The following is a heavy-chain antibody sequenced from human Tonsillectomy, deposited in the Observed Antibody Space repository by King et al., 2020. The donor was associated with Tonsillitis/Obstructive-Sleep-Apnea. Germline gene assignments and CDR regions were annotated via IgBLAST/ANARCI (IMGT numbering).Heavy chain of an antibody. CDR3: AHSSVGEYDFWSGPFDY. CDR2: IYWDDYK. J-gene: IGHJ4*02. CDR1: GVSLSTSGVG. V-gene: IGHV2-5*02. Sequence: TLKESGPTLVKPTQTLTLTCTFSGVSLSTSGVGVGWSRQPPGKALEWLALIYWDDYKRYSPSLKSRLTITKDTSKNQVVLTMTNMDPVDTAAYYCAHSSVGEYDFWSGPFDYWGQGTLVTVSS. D-gene: IGHD3-3*01.